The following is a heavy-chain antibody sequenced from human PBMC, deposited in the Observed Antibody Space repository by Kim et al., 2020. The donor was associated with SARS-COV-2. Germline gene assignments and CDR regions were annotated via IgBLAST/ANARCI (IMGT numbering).Heavy chain of an antibody. Sequence: GGSLRLSCAASGFTFSSYWMSWVRQAPGKGLEWVANIKQDGSEKYYVDSVKGRFTISRDNAKNSLYLQMNSLRAEDTAVYYCASPLRAKLSGYYGMDVWGQGTTVTVSS. V-gene: IGHV3-7*01. D-gene: IGHD2-15*01. CDR2: IKQDGSEK. J-gene: IGHJ6*02. CDR3: ASPLRAKLSGYYGMDV. CDR1: GFTFSSYW.